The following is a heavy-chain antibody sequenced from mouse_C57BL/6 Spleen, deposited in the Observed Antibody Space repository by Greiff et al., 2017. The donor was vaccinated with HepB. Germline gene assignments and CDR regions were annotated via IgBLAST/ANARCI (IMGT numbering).Heavy chain of an antibody. CDR1: GYTFTSYG. CDR3: ARFCGYDVDGAMDY. CDR2: IYPRSGNT. V-gene: IGHV1-81*01. D-gene: IGHD2-2*01. Sequence: QVQLQQSGAELARPGASVKLSCKASGYTFTSYGISWVKQSTGQGLEWIGEIYPRSGNTYYNEKFKGKATLTADKSSSTAYMELRILTSEYSAVYFCARFCGYDVDGAMDYWGQGTSVTVSS. J-gene: IGHJ4*01.